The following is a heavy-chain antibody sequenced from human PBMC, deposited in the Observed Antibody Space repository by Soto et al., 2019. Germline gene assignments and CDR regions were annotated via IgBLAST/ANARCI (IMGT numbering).Heavy chain of an antibody. V-gene: IGHV3-23*01. CDR3: AKRTVGWYFDL. CDR1: GFTFSSYA. D-gene: IGHD4-17*01. CDR2: ISGSGDST. J-gene: IGHJ2*01. Sequence: EVQLLESGGGLVQPGGSLRLSCAASGFTFSSYAMSWVRQAPGKGLEWVSAISGSGDSTYYADSVKGRFTISRDNSKNTQYLQMNSLGAEDTAVYYCAKRTVGWYFDLWGRGTLVTVSS.